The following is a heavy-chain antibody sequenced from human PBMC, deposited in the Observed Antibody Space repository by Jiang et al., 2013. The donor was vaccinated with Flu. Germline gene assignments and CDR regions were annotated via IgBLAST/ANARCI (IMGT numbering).Heavy chain of an antibody. V-gene: IGHV4-31*03. D-gene: IGHD3-22*01. J-gene: IGHJ3*02. CDR2: IDYRGSS. CDR1: GGSISSGGYY. CDR3: ASAIDYYEISGQLKDAFDI. Sequence: GSGLVKPSRTLSLTCTVSGGSISSGGYYWTWIRQHPGKGLEWIGHIDYRGSSNYNPSLKSRLSISVDTSKNQFSLKLTSVSAADTAVYFCASAIDYYEISGQLKDAFDIWGQGTVVTVSS.